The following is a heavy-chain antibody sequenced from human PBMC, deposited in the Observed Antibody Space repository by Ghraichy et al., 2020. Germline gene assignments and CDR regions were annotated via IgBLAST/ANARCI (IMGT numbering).Heavy chain of an antibody. CDR3: VRDGDYSTPNYYYGMDV. V-gene: IGHV3-7*01. J-gene: IGHJ6*02. D-gene: IGHD4-11*01. Sequence: GGSLRLSCAASGFTFSSYWMNWVRQAPGKGLEWVANIKQDGSEKYYVDSVKGRFTISRDNAKNSLYLQMNSLRAEDTAVYYCVRDGDYSTPNYYYGMDVWGQGTTVTVSS. CDR2: IKQDGSEK. CDR1: GFTFSSYW.